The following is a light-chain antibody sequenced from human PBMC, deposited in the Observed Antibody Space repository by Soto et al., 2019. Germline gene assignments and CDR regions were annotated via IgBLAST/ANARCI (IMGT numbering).Light chain of an antibody. J-gene: IGKJ5*01. CDR3: QQYGSSPIT. CDR1: QGVTSNY. CDR2: GAS. Sequence: EIVLTQSPGTLSLSPGEGATLSCGASQGVTSNYLAWYQQKPGQAPRLLILGASSRATGIPDRFSGSGSGTDVTLTISRLEPEDVAVYYCQQYGSSPITFGQGTRLEIK. V-gene: IGKV3-20*01.